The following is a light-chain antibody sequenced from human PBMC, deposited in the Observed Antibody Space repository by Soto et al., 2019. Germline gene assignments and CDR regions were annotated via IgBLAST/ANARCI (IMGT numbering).Light chain of an antibody. Sequence: QSALTQPASVSGSPGQSITISCTGTSSDVGGYNYVSWYQHHPGKAPKLMIYDVSNRPSGLSNRFSGSKSGNTASLTISGLQPEDEADYYCSSYTDSSAVVFGGGTKLTVL. CDR1: SSDVGGYNY. J-gene: IGLJ2*01. CDR3: SSYTDSSAVV. CDR2: DVS. V-gene: IGLV2-14*03.